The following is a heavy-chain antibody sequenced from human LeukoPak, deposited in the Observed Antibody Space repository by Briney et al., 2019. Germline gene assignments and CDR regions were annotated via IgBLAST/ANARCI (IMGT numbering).Heavy chain of an antibody. D-gene: IGHD3-9*01. J-gene: IGHJ4*02. CDR2: IWYDGSNK. CDR1: GFTLSSYG. CDR3: ARDMTGPTGASIDY. Sequence: GRSLRLSCAASGFTLSSYGMHWVRQAPGKGLEWVAVIWYDGSNKYYADSVRGRFTISRDNSNNTLYLQMNSLRAEDTAVYYRARDMTGPTGASIDYWGQGTLVTVSS. V-gene: IGHV3-33*01.